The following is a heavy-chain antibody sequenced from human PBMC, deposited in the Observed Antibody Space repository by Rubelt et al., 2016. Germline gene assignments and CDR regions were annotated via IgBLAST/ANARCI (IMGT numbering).Heavy chain of an antibody. CDR3: ARDTGPAGSYYCYYMDV. CDR1: GYTFTGYY. V-gene: IGHV1-2*02. D-gene: IGHD2-2*01. Sequence: QVQLVQSGAEVKKPGASVKVSCKASGYTFTGYYMHWVRQAPGQGLEWMGWINPNSGGTNYAQKFQSRVTMTRDTSISTAYMELSRLRSDDTAVYYCARDTGPAGSYYCYYMDVWGKGTTVTVSS. J-gene: IGHJ6*03. CDR2: INPNSGGT.